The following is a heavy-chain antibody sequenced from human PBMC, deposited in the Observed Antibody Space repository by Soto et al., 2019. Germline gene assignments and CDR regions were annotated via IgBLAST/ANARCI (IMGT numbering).Heavy chain of an antibody. CDR3: ANDGYSSSPRYFDY. J-gene: IGHJ4*02. Sequence: GESLKISCVVSGFSFSSYAMSWVRQAPGRGLEWVSTIIGGGTTHYADSVRGRFTISRDNSKSTLYLQMNSLRGEDTAIYYCANDGYSSSPRYFDYWGQGTLVTVSS. CDR2: IIGGGTT. CDR1: GFSFSSYA. V-gene: IGHV3-23*01. D-gene: IGHD6-6*01.